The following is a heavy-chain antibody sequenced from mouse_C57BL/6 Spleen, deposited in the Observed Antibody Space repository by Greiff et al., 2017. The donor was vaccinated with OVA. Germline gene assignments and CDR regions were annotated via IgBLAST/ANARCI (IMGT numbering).Heavy chain of an antibody. D-gene: IGHD1-1*01. CDR2: ISYDGSN. CDR1: GYSITSGYY. Sequence: EVQVVESGPGLVKPSQSLSLTCSVTGYSITSGYYWYWIRQFPGNQLEWMGYISYDGSNNYNPSLKNRISITRDTSKNHFFLKLTSVTTEDTATYCCAGLLLRSGAYWGQGTLVTVSA. V-gene: IGHV3-6*01. CDR3: AGLLLRSGAY. J-gene: IGHJ3*01.